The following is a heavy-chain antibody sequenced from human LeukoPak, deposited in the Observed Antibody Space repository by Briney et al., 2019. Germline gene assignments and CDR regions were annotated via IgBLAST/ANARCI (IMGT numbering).Heavy chain of an antibody. J-gene: IGHJ5*02. V-gene: IGHV3-23*01. Sequence: GGSLRLSCVASGFTFSTYAMHWVRQAPGKGLEWASTISDSGGSTFYGDSVKGRFTVSRDNSKSTLYLQMNSLSAEDTAVYYCAKEDDPWGQGTLVTVSS. CDR1: GFTFSTYA. CDR3: AKEDDP. CDR2: ISDSGGST.